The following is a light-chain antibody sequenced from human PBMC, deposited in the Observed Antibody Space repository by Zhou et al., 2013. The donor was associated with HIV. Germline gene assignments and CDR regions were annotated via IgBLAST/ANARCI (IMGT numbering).Light chain of an antibody. J-gene: IGKJ2*01. V-gene: IGKV3-20*01. CDR1: HTVTSNY. Sequence: DIVLTQSPGTLSLSPGERATLSCRASHTVTSNYLAWYQHTPGQGPKVLIFGASTRANGIPDRFSGSGSGTEFTLTISRLEPEDFAVYYCQHYGVSPYTFGPGTKLEI. CDR2: GAS. CDR3: QHYGVSPYT.